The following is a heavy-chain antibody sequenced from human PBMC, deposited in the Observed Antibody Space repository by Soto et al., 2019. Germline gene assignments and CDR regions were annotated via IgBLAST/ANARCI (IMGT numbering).Heavy chain of an antibody. CDR3: ARDHLPNTMYSGRYPPFDY. J-gene: IGHJ4*02. CDR2: IIPIFGTA. V-gene: IGHV1-69*13. Sequence: ASVKVSCKASGGTFSSYAISWVRQAPGQGLEWMGGIIPIFGTANYAQKFQGRVTITADESTSTAYMELSSLRSEDTAVYYCARDHLPNTMYSGRYPPFDYWGQGNLVTVSS. CDR1: GGTFSSYA. D-gene: IGHD1-26*01.